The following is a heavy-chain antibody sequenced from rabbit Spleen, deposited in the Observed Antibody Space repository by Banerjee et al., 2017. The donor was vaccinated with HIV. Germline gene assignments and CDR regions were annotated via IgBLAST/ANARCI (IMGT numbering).Heavy chain of an antibody. V-gene: IGHV1S45*01. CDR2: INSGSGSA. Sequence: QEQLVESGGGLVKPGASLTLTCKASGFPFSNKAVMCWVRQAPGKGLEWIGCINSGSGSASNANWAKGRFTISKTSSTTVTLRMTSLTAADTATYFCAREDNSDWGYYFNVWGPGTLVTVS. D-gene: IGHD4-1*01. CDR1: GFPFSNKAV. CDR3: AREDNSDWGYYFNV. J-gene: IGHJ4*01.